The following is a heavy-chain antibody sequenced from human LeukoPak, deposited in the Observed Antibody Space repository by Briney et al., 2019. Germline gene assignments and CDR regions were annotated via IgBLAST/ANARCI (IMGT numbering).Heavy chain of an antibody. D-gene: IGHD2-2*01. J-gene: IGHJ5*02. CDR2: TYYRSTWYN. V-gene: IGHV6-1*01. Sequence: SQTLSLTCAISGDSVSSNSVTWNWVRQSPSRGLEWLGRTYYRSTWYNDYAVSVRGLINVNPDTSKTQFSLHLNSVTPEDTAVYYCARGLTQYDCFDPWGQGILVTVSS. CDR1: GDSVSSNSVT. CDR3: ARGLTQYDCFDP.